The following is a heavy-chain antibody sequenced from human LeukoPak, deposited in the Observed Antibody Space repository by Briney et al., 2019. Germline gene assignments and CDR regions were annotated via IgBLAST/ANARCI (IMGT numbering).Heavy chain of an antibody. Sequence: GSLRLSCAASGFPFSTYWMHWVRQAPGRGLVWVSRINSDGSRTTYADSVKGRFTISRDNAKNTLYLQMNSLRTEDTAVYYCARPETQYSSGLDGFDIWGQGTMVTVSS. CDR2: INSDGSRT. CDR1: GFPFSTYW. J-gene: IGHJ3*02. V-gene: IGHV3-74*01. CDR3: ARPETQYSSGLDGFDI. D-gene: IGHD6-19*01.